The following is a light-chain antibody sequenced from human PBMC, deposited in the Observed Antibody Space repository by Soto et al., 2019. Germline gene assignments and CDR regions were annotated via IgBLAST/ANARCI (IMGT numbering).Light chain of an antibody. V-gene: IGLV2-14*01. J-gene: IGLJ2*01. Sequence: QSALTQPASVSGSPGQSITISCTGSSSDVGGYDYVSWYQQHPGKAPKLMIYEVSNRPSGVSNRFSGSKSGNTASLTISGLQAEDEADYYCCSYTGSLTLLFGGGTKLTVL. CDR3: CSYTGSLTLL. CDR1: SSDVGGYDY. CDR2: EVS.